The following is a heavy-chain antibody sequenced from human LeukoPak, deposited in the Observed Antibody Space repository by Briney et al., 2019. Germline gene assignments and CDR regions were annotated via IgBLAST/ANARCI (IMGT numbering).Heavy chain of an antibody. CDR2: IIPIFGTA. V-gene: IGHV1-69*06. CDR1: GFTFSSYA. Sequence: SVKVSFKASGFTFSSYAISWVRQAPGQGLEWMGGIIPIFGTANYAQKFKGRLTISADKSTSTAYMEMSSLRSEDTAVYYCARSSIIAAARPSSFAYWGQGTLVTVSS. CDR3: ARSSIIAAARPSSFAY. D-gene: IGHD6-13*01. J-gene: IGHJ4*02.